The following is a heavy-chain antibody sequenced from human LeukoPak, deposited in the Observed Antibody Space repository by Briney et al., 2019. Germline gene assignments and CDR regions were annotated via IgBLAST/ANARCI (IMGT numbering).Heavy chain of an antibody. Sequence: PGGSLRLSCAASGFTFSSYSMNWVRQAPGKGLEWVANIKPDGTEKYYVDSVKGRFTISRDNAKNSLYLQLNSLRAEDTAVYYCVRYYDPPVGDAFDIWAQGQWSPSLQ. J-gene: IGHJ3*02. D-gene: IGHD3-22*01. V-gene: IGHV3-7*01. CDR3: VRYYDPPVGDAFDI. CDR1: GFTFSSYS. CDR2: IKPDGTEK.